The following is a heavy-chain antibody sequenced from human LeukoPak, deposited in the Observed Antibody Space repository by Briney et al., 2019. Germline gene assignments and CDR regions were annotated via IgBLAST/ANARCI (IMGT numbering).Heavy chain of an antibody. D-gene: IGHD2-15*01. CDR3: ARKNYCSGGSCYSRGWFDP. CDR2: MNPNSGNT. J-gene: IGHJ5*02. V-gene: IGHV1-8*02. Sequence: GASVKVSCKASGYTFTGYYMHWVRQAPGQGLEWMGWMNPNSGNTVYAQKFQGRVTMTRDTSISTAYMELSSLRSEDTAMYYCARKNYCSGGSCYSRGWFDPWGQGTLVTVSS. CDR1: GYTFTGYY.